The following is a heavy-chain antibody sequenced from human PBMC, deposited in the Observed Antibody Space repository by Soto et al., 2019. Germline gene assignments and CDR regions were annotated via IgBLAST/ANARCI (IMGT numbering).Heavy chain of an antibody. CDR3: ARVLYYGSGSYSPYGMDV. J-gene: IGHJ6*02. Sequence: QVQLVQSGAEVQKPGSSVKVSCKTSGVSFNNNGIGWVRQSPGHGLEWMGGVSPPFRTSNYARKFQGRISMTSDESTGTVNMKLTSLTSEDTAQYYCARVLYYGSGSYSPYGMDVWGQGTTVTVSS. CDR2: VSPPFRTS. CDR1: GVSFNNNG. D-gene: IGHD3-10*01. V-gene: IGHV1-69*01.